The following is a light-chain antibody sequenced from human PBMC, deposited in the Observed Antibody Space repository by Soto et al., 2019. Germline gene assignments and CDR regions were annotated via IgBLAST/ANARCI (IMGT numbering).Light chain of an antibody. V-gene: IGKV3-15*01. CDR2: AAS. CDR3: QQYDNWPPHT. J-gene: IGKJ2*01. CDR1: QSVNNH. Sequence: EIVMTQSPATLSVSPGERATLSCRASQSVNNHLAWYQQRPGQAPTLLIYAASTRATGVPARFSGSGSGTEFTLTISRLKSEDFAVYYCQQYDNWPPHTFGQGTKLEI.